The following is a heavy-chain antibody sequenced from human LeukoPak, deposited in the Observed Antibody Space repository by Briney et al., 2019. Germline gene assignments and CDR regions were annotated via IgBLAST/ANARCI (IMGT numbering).Heavy chain of an antibody. CDR3: ARAVVVVAATPVPYFDY. J-gene: IGHJ4*02. Sequence: SQTLSLTCTVSGGSISSGDYYWSWIRRPPGKGLEWIGYIYYSGSTYYNPPLKSRVTISVDTSKNQFSLKLSSVTAADAAVYYCARAVVVVAATPVPYFDYWGQGTLVTVSS. CDR2: IYYSGST. V-gene: IGHV4-30-4*08. D-gene: IGHD2-15*01. CDR1: GGSISSGDYY.